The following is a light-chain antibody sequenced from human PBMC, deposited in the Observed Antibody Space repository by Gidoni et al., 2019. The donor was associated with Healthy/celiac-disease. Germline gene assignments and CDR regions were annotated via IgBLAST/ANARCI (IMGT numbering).Light chain of an antibody. Sequence: QDALTQPAAVSGSPGQSITIACTGTSSDVGGYNYVSWYQQHPGKTPKLMIYEGSNRPSGVSHRFSASKSGNASSLTISGLQADDDADYYCSSYASSSTPRVFGGGTKLTVL. V-gene: IGLV2-14*01. J-gene: IGLJ3*02. CDR3: SSYASSSTPRV. CDR1: SSDVGGYNY. CDR2: EGS.